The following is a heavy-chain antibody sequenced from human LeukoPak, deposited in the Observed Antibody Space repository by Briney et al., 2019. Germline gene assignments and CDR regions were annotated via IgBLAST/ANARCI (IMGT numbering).Heavy chain of an antibody. CDR3: AKDRVVIPEY. CDR1: GFTFSSYA. J-gene: IGHJ4*02. CDR2: ISGSGGST. V-gene: IGHV3-23*01. D-gene: IGHD3-3*01. Sequence: GGSLRLSCAASGFTFSSYAMSWVRQAPGKGLEWVSAISGSGGSTYYADSVKGRFTIPRDNSKNTLYLQINSLRAEDTAVYYWAKDRVVIPEYWGQGTLVTVSS.